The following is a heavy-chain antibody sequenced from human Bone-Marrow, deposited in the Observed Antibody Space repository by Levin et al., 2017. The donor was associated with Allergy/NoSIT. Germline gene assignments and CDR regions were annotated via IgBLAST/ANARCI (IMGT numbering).Heavy chain of an antibody. V-gene: IGHV4-59*01. Sequence: SETLSLTCTVSGGSISSYYWSWIRQPPGKGLEWIGYIYYSGSTNYNPSLKSRVTISVDTSKNQFSLKLSSVTAADTAVYYCASTTRGYYYGSGSYYMWTFDYWGQGTLVTVSS. CDR3: ASTTRGYYYGSGSYYMWTFDY. CDR1: GGSISSYY. D-gene: IGHD3-10*01. CDR2: IYYSGST. J-gene: IGHJ4*02.